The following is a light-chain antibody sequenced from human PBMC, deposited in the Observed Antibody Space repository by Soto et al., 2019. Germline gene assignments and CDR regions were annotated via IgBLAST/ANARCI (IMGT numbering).Light chain of an antibody. V-gene: IGKV1-16*01. CDR3: KQYNTYWK. CDR1: QGISNY. Sequence: DIQMTHAPSSLSASVVERVTITCRASQGISNYLAWYQQKPGKAPKVLIYDVSNLETGVPSRFSGSGSGTEFTLTISSLQPDDFATYYCKQYNTYWKCGQGPKGDIK. J-gene: IGKJ1*01. CDR2: DVS.